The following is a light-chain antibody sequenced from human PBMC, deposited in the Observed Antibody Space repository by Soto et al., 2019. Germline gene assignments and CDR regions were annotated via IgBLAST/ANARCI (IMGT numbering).Light chain of an antibody. V-gene: IGKV3-20*01. CDR3: QHYGSSWT. Sequence: EIVLTQSPGTLSLSPGERATLSCRASQSVSNSYLSWYQQKPGQAPRLLIYGSSSRATGIPDRFSGSGSGTDFTLTISRLEPEDFAVYYCQHYGSSWTFGQGTKVEIK. J-gene: IGKJ1*01. CDR2: GSS. CDR1: QSVSNSY.